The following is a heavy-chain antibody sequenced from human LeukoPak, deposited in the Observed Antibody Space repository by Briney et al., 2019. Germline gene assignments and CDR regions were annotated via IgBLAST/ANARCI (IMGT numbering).Heavy chain of an antibody. CDR3: ARGGYCSSTSCLGFDY. CDR1: GYTFTSYD. D-gene: IGHD2-2*01. V-gene: IGHV1-8*01. CDR2: MNPNSGNT. Sequence: ASVKVSCKASGYTFTSYDINWVRQATGQGLEWMGWMNPNSGNTGYAQKFQGRVTMTRNTSISTAYMELSSLRSEDTAVYYCARGGYCSSTSCLGFDYWGQGTLVTVSS. J-gene: IGHJ4*02.